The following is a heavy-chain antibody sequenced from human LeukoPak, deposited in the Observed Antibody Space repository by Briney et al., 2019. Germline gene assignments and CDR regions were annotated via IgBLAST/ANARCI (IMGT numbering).Heavy chain of an antibody. D-gene: IGHD6-13*01. CDR1: GFTVSSSY. Sequence: GGSLRLSCAASGFTVSSSYMSWVRQAPGKGREGGADIRQDGSDKYYVDSVKGRFIISRDNAKKSVSLHMNNLRVEDTAVYYCVVYKYILSWSAFDFWGRGTMVTVSS. J-gene: IGHJ3*01. CDR3: VVYKYILSWSAFDF. V-gene: IGHV3-7*01. CDR2: IRQDGSDK.